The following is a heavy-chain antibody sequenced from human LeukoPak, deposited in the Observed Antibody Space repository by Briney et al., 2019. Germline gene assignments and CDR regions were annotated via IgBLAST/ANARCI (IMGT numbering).Heavy chain of an antibody. CDR2: ISYDGSNK. J-gene: IGHJ6*03. Sequence: PGGSLRLSCAASGFTFSSYAMHWVRQAPGKGLEWVAVISYDGSNKYYADSVKGRFTISRDNSKNTLYLQMNSLRAEDTAVYYCARAAAAGPLYYYYYMDVWGKGTTVTVSS. D-gene: IGHD6-13*01. CDR1: GFTFSSYA. CDR3: ARAAAAGPLYYYYYMDV. V-gene: IGHV3-30*04.